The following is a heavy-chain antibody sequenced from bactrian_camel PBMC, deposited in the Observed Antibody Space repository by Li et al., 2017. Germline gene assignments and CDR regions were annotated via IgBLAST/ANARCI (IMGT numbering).Heavy chain of an antibody. D-gene: IGHD3*01. CDR2: IDPDGST. CDR1: GHTYSNYC. CDR3: AADALRLVAGLDRDEYNY. J-gene: IGHJ4*01. V-gene: IGHV3S55*01. Sequence: HVQLVESGGGSVQAGGSLTLSCTASGHTYSNYCMGWFHQTPGTEREAAATIDPDGSTGYAEHVKGRFTISQDNAKNTLYLQMNSLKPGDTAMYYCAADALRLVAGLDRDEYNYWGWGTQVTVS.